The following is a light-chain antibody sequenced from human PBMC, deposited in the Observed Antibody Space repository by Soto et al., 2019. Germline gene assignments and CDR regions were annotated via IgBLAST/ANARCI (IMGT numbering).Light chain of an antibody. CDR3: QQYVSSPLT. Sequence: TQSPSSLSASVGDRVTITCRASQTLTNSYLAWYQQKPGQAPRLLISGASSRATGIPDRFSGSGSGTDFTLTSSRLEPEDFALYYCQQYVSSPLTFGQGTKVDI. J-gene: IGKJ1*01. CDR1: QTLTNSY. V-gene: IGKV3-20*01. CDR2: GAS.